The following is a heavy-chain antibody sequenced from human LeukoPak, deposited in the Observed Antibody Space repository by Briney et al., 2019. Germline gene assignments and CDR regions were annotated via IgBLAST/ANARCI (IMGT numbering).Heavy chain of an antibody. Sequence: SETLSLTCAVYGGSFTGYYWSWIRQPPGKGLEWIGEINHSGSTNYNPSLKSRVTISADTSKNQFSLKLSSVTAADTAVYYCARDHMSDAFDIWGQGTMVTVSS. V-gene: IGHV4-34*01. D-gene: IGHD2-21*01. CDR1: GGSFTGYY. CDR3: ARDHMSDAFDI. J-gene: IGHJ3*02. CDR2: INHSGST.